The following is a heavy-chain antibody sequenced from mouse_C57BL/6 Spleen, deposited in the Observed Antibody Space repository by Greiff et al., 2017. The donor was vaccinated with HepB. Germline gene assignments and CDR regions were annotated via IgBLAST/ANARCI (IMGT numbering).Heavy chain of an antibody. V-gene: IGHV1-61*01. CDR3: ARAGESYYCNYVPAWFAY. Sequence: QVQLQQPGAELVRPGSSVKLSCKASGYTFTSYWMDWVKQRPGQGLEWIGNIYPSDSETHYNQKFKDKATLTVDKSSSTAYMQLSSLTSEDSAVYYCARAGESYYCNYVPAWFAYWGQGTLVTVSA. CDR1: GYTFTSYW. J-gene: IGHJ3*01. CDR2: IYPSDSET. D-gene: IGHD2-1*01.